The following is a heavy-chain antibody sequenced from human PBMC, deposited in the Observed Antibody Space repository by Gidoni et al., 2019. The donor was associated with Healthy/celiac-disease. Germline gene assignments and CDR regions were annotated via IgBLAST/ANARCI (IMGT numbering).Heavy chain of an antibody. CDR1: GFTFEDYA. D-gene: IGHD3-22*01. J-gene: IGHJ4*02. V-gene: IGHV3-9*01. CDR3: AKDLDYYDSSGFGY. Sequence: EVQLVESGGGLVQPGRSLRLSCAASGFTFEDYAMHWVRQAPGKGLEWVSGISWNSGSIGYADSVKGRFTISRDNAKNSLYLQMNSLRAEDTALYYCAKDLDYYDSSGFGYWGQGTLVTVSS. CDR2: ISWNSGSI.